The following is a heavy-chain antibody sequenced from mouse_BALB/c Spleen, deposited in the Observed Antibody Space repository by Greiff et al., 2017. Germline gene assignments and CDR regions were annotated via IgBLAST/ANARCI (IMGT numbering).Heavy chain of an antibody. Sequence: QVQLQQSGAELMKPGASVKISCKATGYTFSSYWIEWVKQRPGHGLEWIGEILPGRGSTNYNEKFKGKATFTADTSSNTAYMQLSSLTSEDSAVYYCTREGIYDYAGFAYWGQGTLVTVSA. CDR2: ILPGRGST. J-gene: IGHJ3*01. CDR3: TREGIYDYAGFAY. D-gene: IGHD2-4*01. CDR1: GYTFSSYW. V-gene: IGHV1-9*01.